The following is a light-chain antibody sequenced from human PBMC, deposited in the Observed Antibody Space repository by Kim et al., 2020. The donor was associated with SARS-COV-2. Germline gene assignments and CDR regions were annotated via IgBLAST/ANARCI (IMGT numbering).Light chain of an antibody. CDR2: GAS. CDR3: QQYGRSLLT. V-gene: IGKV3-20*01. J-gene: IGKJ4*01. CDR1: ESVSSIY. Sequence: LSPGERAAVSCRASESVSSIYLAWYQQKPGQAPRLLIYGASSRATGIPDRFSGSGSGTDFTLTISRLEPEDFAVYYCQQYGRSLLTFGGGTKLEI.